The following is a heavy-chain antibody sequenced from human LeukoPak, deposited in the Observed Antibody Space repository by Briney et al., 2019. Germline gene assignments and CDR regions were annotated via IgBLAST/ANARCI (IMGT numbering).Heavy chain of an antibody. D-gene: IGHD6-13*01. J-gene: IGHJ4*02. CDR1: GFSFSTYA. CDR3: AKRGGMYPAHYFDY. V-gene: IGHV3-23*01. CDR2: ISGGGGST. Sequence: GGSLRLSCTASGFSFSTYAMNWVRQAPGKGLEWVSTISGGGGSTFYADPVKGRFTISRDNSKNTLYLQMNSLRAEDTAAYYCAKRGGMYPAHYFDYWGQGTLVTVSS.